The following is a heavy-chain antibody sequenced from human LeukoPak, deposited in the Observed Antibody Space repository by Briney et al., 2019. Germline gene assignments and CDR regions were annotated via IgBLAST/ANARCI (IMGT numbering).Heavy chain of an antibody. J-gene: IGHJ4*02. V-gene: IGHV3-23*01. D-gene: IGHD1-26*01. CDR3: VKDVGKWESLHFFDY. CDR1: GLTLSTNA. Sequence: GGSLRLSCLTSGLTLSTNAMSWVRQAPGMGLEWISGISGSGASTYYADSVKGRFTISRDDSRNTLYLQMNSLRGDDTAVYYCVKDVGKWESLHFFDYWGQGTLVTVSS. CDR2: ISGSGAST.